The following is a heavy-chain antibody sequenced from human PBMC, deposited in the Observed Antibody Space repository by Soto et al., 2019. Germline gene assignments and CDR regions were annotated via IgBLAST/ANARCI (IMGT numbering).Heavy chain of an antibody. J-gene: IGHJ4*02. CDR3: ASYRGALYFES. CDR2: IYHSGST. CDR1: GVSIRSSSW. Sequence: SETLSLTYAVSGVSIRSSSWWIWVRQPPGKGLEWIGEIYHSGSTDYNPSLGGRVSMSVETSKSQFSLKLTSVTVADTAVYYCASYRGALYFESWGPGILVTVSS. V-gene: IGHV4-4*02. D-gene: IGHD3-16*01.